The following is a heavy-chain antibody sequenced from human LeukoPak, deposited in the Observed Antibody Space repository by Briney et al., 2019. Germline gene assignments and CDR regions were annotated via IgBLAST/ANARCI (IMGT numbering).Heavy chain of an antibody. CDR1: GASISSYY. CDR3: ARGSSIWPNGYFDF. V-gene: IGHV4-4*07. J-gene: IGHJ4*02. D-gene: IGHD6-13*01. Sequence: SETLSLTCSVSGASISSYYWGWIRQPAGKGLEWIGRIYNSGSTNYNPSLKSRVTISVDKSKSQFSLKLSSVTAADTAVYYCARGSSIWPNGYFDFWGQGTLVTVSS. CDR2: IYNSGST.